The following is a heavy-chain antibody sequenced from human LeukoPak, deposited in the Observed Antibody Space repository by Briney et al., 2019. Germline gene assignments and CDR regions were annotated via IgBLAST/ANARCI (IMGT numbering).Heavy chain of an antibody. Sequence: GGSLRLCCAASGFTFSSYAMSWVRQAPGRGLEWVSAISGSGGSTYYADSVKGRFTISRDNSKHTLYLQMNSLRAEDTAVYYCAKDRNPGDIVVVPAATLDYWGQGTLVTVSS. CDR2: ISGSGGST. J-gene: IGHJ4*02. CDR1: GFTFSSYA. V-gene: IGHV3-23*01. CDR3: AKDRNPGDIVVVPAATLDY. D-gene: IGHD2-2*01.